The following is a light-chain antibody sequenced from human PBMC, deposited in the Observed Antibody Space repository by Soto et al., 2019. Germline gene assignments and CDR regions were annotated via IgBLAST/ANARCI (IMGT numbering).Light chain of an antibody. CDR1: SSNIGSNT. CDR2: SNN. V-gene: IGLV1-44*01. Sequence: QSVLTQPPSASGTPGQRVTISCSGSSSNIGSNTVTWYQQLPGTAPKLLIYSNNQRPSGGPDRFSGSKSGTSASLAISGLLSEHEADYYCAAWVDSLTGVVFGGGTKVTVL. J-gene: IGLJ2*01. CDR3: AAWVDSLTGVV.